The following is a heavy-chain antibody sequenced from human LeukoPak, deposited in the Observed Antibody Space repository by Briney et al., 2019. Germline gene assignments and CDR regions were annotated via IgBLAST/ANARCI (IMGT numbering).Heavy chain of an antibody. CDR1: GFTFSSYT. V-gene: IGHV3-30*04. J-gene: IGHJ4*02. Sequence: GGSLRLSCATSGFTFSSYTLHWVRQAAGKGLEWVAVILYDGSTKYYADSVKGRFTISRDSSKNTLYLQMNSLRDEDTAVYYCARDPRGPSGYEGSGRDSFDHWGQGTLVTVSS. CDR3: ARDPRGPSGYEGSGRDSFDH. D-gene: IGHD2-15*01. CDR2: ILYDGSTK.